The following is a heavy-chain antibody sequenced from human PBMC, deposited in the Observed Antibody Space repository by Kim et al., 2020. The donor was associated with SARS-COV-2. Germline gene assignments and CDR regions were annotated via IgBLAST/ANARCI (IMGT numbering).Heavy chain of an antibody. CDR2: MSYHGREK. CDR3: AKSHYVTFLLDY. J-gene: IGHJ4*01. Sequence: GGSLRLSCAASGFTFSIYAMHWVRQTADGKLEWLAVMSYHGREKQYRESVRGRFTISRDNAKNILYLQVDGLRREDTAVYYCAKSHYVTFLLDYWGRGTQVTVSS. CDR1: GFTFSIYA. D-gene: IGHD3-10*01. V-gene: IGHV3-30*18.